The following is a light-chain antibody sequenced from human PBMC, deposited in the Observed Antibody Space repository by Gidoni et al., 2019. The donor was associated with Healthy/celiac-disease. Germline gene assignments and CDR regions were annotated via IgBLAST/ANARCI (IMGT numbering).Light chain of an antibody. V-gene: IGKV3-20*01. J-gene: IGKJ4*01. CDR1: QIVSSSY. CDR3: QQYGSSPLT. Sequence: EIVLTQSPGTLSLSPVERATLSCRASQIVSSSYLAWYQQKPGQAPRLLIYGASSRATGIPDRFSGSGSGTDFTLTISRLEPEDFAVYYCQQYGSSPLTFXGXTKVEIK. CDR2: GAS.